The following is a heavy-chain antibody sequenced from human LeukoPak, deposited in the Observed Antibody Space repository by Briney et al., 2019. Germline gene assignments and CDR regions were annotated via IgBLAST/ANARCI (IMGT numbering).Heavy chain of an antibody. CDR3: ARQWLVSPLFDY. Sequence: PGGSLRLSCAGSGFTFSDHSMDWIRQPPGKGLEWIGEINHSGSTNYNPSLKSRVTISVDTSKNQLSLKLSSMTAADTAVYYCARQWLVSPLFDYWGQGTLVTVSS. CDR2: INHSGST. D-gene: IGHD6-19*01. CDR1: GFTFSDHS. V-gene: IGHV4-34*01. J-gene: IGHJ4*02.